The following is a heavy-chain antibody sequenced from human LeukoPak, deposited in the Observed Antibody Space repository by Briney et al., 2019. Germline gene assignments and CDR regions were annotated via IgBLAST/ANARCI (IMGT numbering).Heavy chain of an antibody. CDR2: ISAYNGNT. D-gene: IGHD5-24*01. CDR3: ARGLQENLAWLKAFSAFDF. V-gene: IGHV1-18*01. J-gene: IGHJ3*01. Sequence: ASVEVSCKASGYTFTSYGISWVRQAPGQGLEWMGWISAYNGNTNYAQKLQGRVTMTTDTSTSTAYMELRSLRSDDTAVYYCARGLQENLAWLKAFSAFDFWGQGTMVTVSS. CDR1: GYTFTSYG.